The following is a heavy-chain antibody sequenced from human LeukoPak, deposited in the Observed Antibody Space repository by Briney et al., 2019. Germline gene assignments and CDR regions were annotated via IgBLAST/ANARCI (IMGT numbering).Heavy chain of an antibody. D-gene: IGHD1-7*01. V-gene: IGHV3-21*01. Sequence: GGSLRLSCAASGFTFSSYSMNWVRQAPGKGLEWVSSISSRSSYIYYADSVKGRFTISRDNAKNSLYLQMNSLRAEDTAVYYCATRGWNYAYWGQGTLVTVSS. CDR3: ATRGWNYAY. CDR1: GFTFSSYS. CDR2: ISSRSSYI. J-gene: IGHJ4*02.